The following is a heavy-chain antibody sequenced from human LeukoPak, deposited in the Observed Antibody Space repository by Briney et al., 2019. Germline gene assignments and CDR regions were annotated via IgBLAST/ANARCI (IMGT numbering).Heavy chain of an antibody. D-gene: IGHD3-16*02. Sequence: PSETLSLTCTVSGGSISSYYWSWIRQPPGKGLEWIGYIYYSGSTNYNPSLKSRVTISVDTSKNQFSLKLSSVTAADTAVYYCARHRLKGDYVWGSYRPSYYFDYWGQGTLVTVSS. CDR1: GGSISSYY. V-gene: IGHV4-59*08. J-gene: IGHJ4*02. CDR3: ARHRLKGDYVWGSYRPSYYFDY. CDR2: IYYSGST.